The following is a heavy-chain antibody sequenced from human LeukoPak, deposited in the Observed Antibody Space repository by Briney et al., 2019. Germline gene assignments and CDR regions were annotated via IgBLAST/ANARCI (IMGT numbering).Heavy chain of an antibody. V-gene: IGHV3-11*01. Sequence: GGSLRLSCAASGFTFSDYYMTWIRQAPGKRPEWLSYITGSGNSKYYADSVRGRFTISRDNAKNSLYLQMDSLRAEDTAVYYCARGNYGMDVWGRGTSVTVSS. CDR1: GFTFSDYY. CDR3: ARGNYGMDV. J-gene: IGHJ6*02. CDR2: ITGSGNSK.